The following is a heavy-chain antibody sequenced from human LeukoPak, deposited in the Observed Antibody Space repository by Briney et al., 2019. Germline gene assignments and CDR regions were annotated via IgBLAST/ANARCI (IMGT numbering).Heavy chain of an antibody. D-gene: IGHD3-10*01. CDR1: GFTFSSYS. CDR3: ARSGGSGSYYMPYYFDY. CDR2: ISSSSSYI. V-gene: IGHV3-21*01. Sequence: PGGSLRLSCAASGFTFSSYSMNWVRQAPGKGLEWVSSISSSSSYIYYADSVKGRFTISRDNAKNSLYLQMNSLRAEDTAVYYCARSGGSGSYYMPYYFDYWGQGTLVTVSS. J-gene: IGHJ4*02.